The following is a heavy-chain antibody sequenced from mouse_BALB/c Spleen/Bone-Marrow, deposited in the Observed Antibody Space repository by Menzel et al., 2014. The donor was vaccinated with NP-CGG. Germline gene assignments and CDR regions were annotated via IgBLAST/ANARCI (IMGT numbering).Heavy chain of an antibody. Sequence: EVQLQQSGPELVKPGASVKISCKASGYSFTGYYIHWVKQSHVKSLEWIGRINPYNGATDYNQNFKDKATLTVDKSSSTAYMELHSLTSEDSAVYYCPKNYRYDGALDYWGQGTSVTVSS. V-gene: IGHV1-31*01. J-gene: IGHJ4*01. CDR1: GYSFTGYY. CDR3: PKNYRYDGALDY. D-gene: IGHD2-14*01. CDR2: INPYNGAT.